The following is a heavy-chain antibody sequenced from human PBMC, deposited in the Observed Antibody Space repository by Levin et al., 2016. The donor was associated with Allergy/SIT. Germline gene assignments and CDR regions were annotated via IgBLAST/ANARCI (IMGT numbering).Heavy chain of an antibody. D-gene: IGHD1-1*01. CDR3: ARDARFGGTTLMNWFDP. Sequence: WVRQAPGQGLEWMGGIIPIFGTANYAQKFQGRVTITADESTSTAYMELSSLRSEDTAVYYCARDARFGGTTLMNWFDPWGQGTLVTVSS. J-gene: IGHJ5*02. V-gene: IGHV1-69*01. CDR2: IIPIFGTA.